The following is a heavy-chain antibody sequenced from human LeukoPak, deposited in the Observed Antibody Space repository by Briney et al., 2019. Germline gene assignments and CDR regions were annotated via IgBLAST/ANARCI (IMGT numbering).Heavy chain of an antibody. CDR1: GGSIDNYY. CDR3: ARDLELGY. D-gene: IGHD6-13*01. Sequence: SETLSLTCTVSGGSIDNYYWSWVRHPPGEGLEWIGHILYSGTTSSAPSLKSRVSISLDTSRRQFSLKLTSVTAADTAVYYCARDLELGYWGQGILVTVSS. J-gene: IGHJ4*02. V-gene: IGHV4-59*01. CDR2: ILYSGTT.